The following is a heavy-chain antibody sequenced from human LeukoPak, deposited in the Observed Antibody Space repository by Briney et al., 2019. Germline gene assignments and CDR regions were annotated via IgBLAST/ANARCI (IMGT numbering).Heavy chain of an antibody. V-gene: IGHV3-23*01. CDR2: ISNNGGYT. CDR3: AKDHYWSIDY. J-gene: IGHJ4*02. CDR1: GFTFSSSA. Sequence: GGSLRLSCAASGFTFSSSAMSWVRQAPGKGLEWVSAISNNGGYTYYADSVQGRFTISRDNSKSTLCLQMNSLRAEDTGVYYCAKDHYWSIDYWGRGTLVTVSS. D-gene: IGHD3-3*01.